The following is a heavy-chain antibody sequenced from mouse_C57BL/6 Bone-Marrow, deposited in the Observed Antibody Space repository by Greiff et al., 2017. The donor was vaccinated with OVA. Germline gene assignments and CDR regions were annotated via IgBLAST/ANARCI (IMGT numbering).Heavy chain of an antibody. CDR1: GYTFTSYW. CDR2: INPSSGYT. Sequence: QVQLQQSGAELAKPGASVKLSCKASGYTFTSYWMHWVKQRPGQGLEWIGYINPSSGYTKYNQKFKDKATLTADKYTSTAYMQLNSLTYEDSAVDDCARTESPRGYYFDYWGQGTTLTVSS. J-gene: IGHJ2*01. V-gene: IGHV1-7*01. CDR3: ARTESPRGYYFDY.